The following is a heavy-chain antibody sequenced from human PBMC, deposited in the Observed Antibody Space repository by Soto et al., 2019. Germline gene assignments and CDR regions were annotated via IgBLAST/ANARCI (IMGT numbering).Heavy chain of an antibody. CDR1: GVSISSYY. D-gene: IGHD2-15*01. Sequence: SETLSLTCTVSGVSISSYYWSWIRQPPGKGLEWIGYIYYSGSTNYNPSLKSRVTISGDTSKNQFSLRLSSVTAADTAVYYCARSGGSDFDSWGLGNAVTISS. CDR2: IYYSGST. CDR3: ARSGGSDFDS. V-gene: IGHV4-59*01. J-gene: IGHJ4*02.